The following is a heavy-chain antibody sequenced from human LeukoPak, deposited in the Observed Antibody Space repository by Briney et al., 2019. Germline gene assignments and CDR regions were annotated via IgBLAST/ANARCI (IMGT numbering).Heavy chain of an antibody. J-gene: IGHJ4*02. D-gene: IGHD3-10*01. CDR3: ARDGFSGSDDY. CDR1: GFTLSNYA. V-gene: IGHV3-23*01. Sequence: PGGSLRLSCATSGFTLSNYAMSWVRQAPGKGLEWVAAISGTGGTTYYADSVKGRFTISRENSKNTLHLQMNSLRAEDTAVYYCARDGFSGSDDYWGQGTLVTVSS. CDR2: ISGTGGTT.